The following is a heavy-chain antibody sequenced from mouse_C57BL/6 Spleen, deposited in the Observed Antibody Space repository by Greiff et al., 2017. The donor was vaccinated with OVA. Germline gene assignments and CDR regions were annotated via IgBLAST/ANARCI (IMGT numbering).Heavy chain of an antibody. V-gene: IGHV2-2*01. CDR2: IWSGGST. CDR3: ARNYGSSYVTYAMDY. Sequence: VQLVESGPGLVQPSQSLSITCTVSGFSLTSYGVHWVRQSPGKGLEWLGVIWSGGSTDYNAAFISRLSISKDNSKSQVFFKMNSLQADDTAIYYCARNYGSSYVTYAMDYWGQGTSVTVSS. J-gene: IGHJ4*01. D-gene: IGHD1-1*01. CDR1: GFSLTSYG.